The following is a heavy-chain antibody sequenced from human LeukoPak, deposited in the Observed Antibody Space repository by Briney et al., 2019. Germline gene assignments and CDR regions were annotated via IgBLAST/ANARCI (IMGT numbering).Heavy chain of an antibody. CDR2: ISSSSSYI. V-gene: IGHV3-21*01. D-gene: IGHD3-10*01. Sequence: PGGSLRLSCAASGFTFSSYSMNWVRQAPGKGLEWVSSISSSSSYIYYADSVKGRFTISRDNAKNSLYLQMNSLRAEDTAVYYCARDFLDGLGSYDLFDPWGQGTLVTVSS. J-gene: IGHJ5*02. CDR1: GFTFSSYS. CDR3: ARDFLDGLGSYDLFDP.